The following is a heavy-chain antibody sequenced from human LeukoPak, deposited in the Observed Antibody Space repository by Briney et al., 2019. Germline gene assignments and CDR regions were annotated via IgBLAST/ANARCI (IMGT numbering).Heavy chain of an antibody. Sequence: SETLSLTCGVCGYSTSRCYYWAWIRQPPGKGLEWIGTIYHTGSTYYTPSLGSRVTISVDTSKNEFSLNLNSVTAADTAVYYWARAGWIITSGIDYWGQGALVTVSS. CDR2: IYHTGST. CDR3: ARAGWIITSGIDY. V-gene: IGHV4-38-2*01. D-gene: IGHD3-10*01. CDR1: GYSTSRCYY. J-gene: IGHJ4*02.